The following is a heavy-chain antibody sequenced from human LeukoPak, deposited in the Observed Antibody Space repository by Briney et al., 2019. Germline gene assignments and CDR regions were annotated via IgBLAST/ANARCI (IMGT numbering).Heavy chain of an antibody. CDR2: IFPNDSDT. CDR1: GYTFTSYW. CDR3: AIQWGSGGYDY. J-gene: IGHJ4*02. V-gene: IGHV5-51*01. D-gene: IGHD1-26*01. Sequence: LGESLQISCQGSGYTFTSYWIAWVRQMPGKGLEWMGIIFPNDSDTRYSPSFQGQVTISADKSIGTAYLQWSSLKASDTAMYYCAIQWGSGGYDYWGQGTLVTVSS.